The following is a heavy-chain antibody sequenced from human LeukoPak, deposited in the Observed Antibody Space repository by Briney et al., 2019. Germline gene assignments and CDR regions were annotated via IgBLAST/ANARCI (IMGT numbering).Heavy chain of an antibody. CDR2: ISYDATNK. CDR1: GFTFSSYT. J-gene: IGHJ4*02. V-gene: IGHV3-30*04. Sequence: GGSLRLSCAASGFTFSSYTMHWVRQAPGKGLEWVTLISYDATNKYFADSVKGRFTISRDNSKNTLYLQMNSLRAEDTAVYYCARSGLSRFGFWGQGTLVTVSS. CDR3: ARSGLSRFGF. D-gene: IGHD2/OR15-2a*01.